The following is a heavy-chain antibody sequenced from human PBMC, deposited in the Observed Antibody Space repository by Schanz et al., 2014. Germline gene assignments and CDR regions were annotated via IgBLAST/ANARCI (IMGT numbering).Heavy chain of an antibody. V-gene: IGHV3-23*04. CDR2: ISGGGGTT. CDR1: TSIFNHAW. Sequence: EVQLVESGGGLVQPGGSLRLSCAASTSIFNHAWMSWVRQAPGKGLEWVSAISGGGGTTYYTDSVKGRFTSSRDNSKSTLYLQMNSLRAEDTAVYYCAKDGPGGSGSNSADGGMDVWGQGTTVTVSS. D-gene: IGHD3-10*01. CDR3: AKDGPGGSGSNSADGGMDV. J-gene: IGHJ6*02.